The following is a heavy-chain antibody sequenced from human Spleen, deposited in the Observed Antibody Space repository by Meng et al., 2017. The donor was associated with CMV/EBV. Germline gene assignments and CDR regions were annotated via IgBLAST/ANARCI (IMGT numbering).Heavy chain of an antibody. CDR2: ISSSGSTI. CDR3: AKDRGYALYYGMDV. J-gene: IGHJ6*02. CDR1: GFTFSSYE. D-gene: IGHD3-16*01. Sequence: GESLKISCAASGFTFSSYEMNWVRQAPGKGLEWVSYISSSGSTIYYADSVKGRFTISRDNAKNSLYLQMNSLRAEDTALYYCAKDRGYALYYGMDVWGQGTTVTVSS. V-gene: IGHV3-48*03.